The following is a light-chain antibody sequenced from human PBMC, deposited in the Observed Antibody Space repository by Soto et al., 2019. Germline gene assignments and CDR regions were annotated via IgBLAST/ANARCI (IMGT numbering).Light chain of an antibody. Sequence: QLVLTQPPSASGSLGQSVTISCTGTKNDIGVYDFVSWYQHHPGKAPRLIIYEVVQRPSGVPDRFSGSKSGNTASLTVSGLQAADEADYFCKSYAGSNTYVFGSGTKLTVL. CDR3: KSYAGSNTYV. J-gene: IGLJ1*01. CDR1: KNDIGVYDF. V-gene: IGLV2-8*01. CDR2: EVV.